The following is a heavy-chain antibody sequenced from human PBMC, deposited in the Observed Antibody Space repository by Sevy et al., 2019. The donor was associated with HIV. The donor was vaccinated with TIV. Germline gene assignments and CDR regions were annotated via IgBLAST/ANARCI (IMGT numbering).Heavy chain of an antibody. CDR1: GFTFSSYD. D-gene: IGHD1-26*01. V-gene: IGHV3-13*01. CDR2: IGTAGDT. CDR3: ARGGGSGSYGHDAFDI. J-gene: IGHJ3*02. Sequence: GGSLRLSCAASGFTFSSYDMHWVRQATGKGLEWVSAIGTAGDTYYPGSVKGRFTISRENANNSLYLQMNSLRAGDTAVYYCARGGGSGSYGHDAFDIWGQGTMVTVSS.